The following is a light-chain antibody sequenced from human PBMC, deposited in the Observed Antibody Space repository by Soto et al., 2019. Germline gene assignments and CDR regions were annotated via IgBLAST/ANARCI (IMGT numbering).Light chain of an antibody. J-gene: IGLJ1*01. V-gene: IGLV2-14*01. CDR2: EVS. CDR1: SSDIGGYNY. Sequence: QSALTQPASVSGSPGQSITISCTGTSSDIGGYNYVSWYQQHPGKAPKLIIYEVSNRPSGVSNRFSGSKSGNTASLTISGLQAEDEADYYCSSYTRISTLDYVFGTGTKLTVL. CDR3: SSYTRISTLDYV.